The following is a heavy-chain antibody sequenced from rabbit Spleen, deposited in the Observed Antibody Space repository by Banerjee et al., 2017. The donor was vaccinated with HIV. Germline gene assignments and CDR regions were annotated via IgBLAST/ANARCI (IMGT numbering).Heavy chain of an antibody. V-gene: IGHV1S45*01. CDR1: GFSFSEKEV. Sequence: QEQLEESGGGLVKPEGSLTLTCKASGFSFSEKEVMCWVRQAPGKGLEWIGCINSITGKTVYATWAKGRFAISKTSSTTVTLQMTSLTAADTATYFCARDTSSSFSSYGMDLWGQGTLVTVS. CDR2: INSITGKT. CDR3: ARDTSSSFSSYGMDL. D-gene: IGHD1-1*01. J-gene: IGHJ6*01.